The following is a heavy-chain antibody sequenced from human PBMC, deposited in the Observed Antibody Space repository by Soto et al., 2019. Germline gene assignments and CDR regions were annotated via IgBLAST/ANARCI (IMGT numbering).Heavy chain of an antibody. D-gene: IGHD5-18*01. V-gene: IGHV1-69*01. CDR2: IIPIFGTA. CDR1: GGTFSSYA. CDR3: GREMGRGAMAPRGGDY. Sequence: QLQLVQSGAEVKKPGSSVKVSCKASGGTFSSYAISWVRQAPGQGLEWMGGIIPIFGTANYAQKFQGRVTSTADESTSTAYVGGSSVGCEDRGGYCGGREMGRGAMAPRGGDYWGQGTLVTVSS. J-gene: IGHJ4*02.